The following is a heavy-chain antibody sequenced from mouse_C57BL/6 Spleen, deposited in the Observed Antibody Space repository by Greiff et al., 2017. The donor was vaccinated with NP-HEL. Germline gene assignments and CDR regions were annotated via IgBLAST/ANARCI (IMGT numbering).Heavy chain of an antibody. CDR3: ARSPPYYYGSDWYFDV. Sequence: EVQLKESGPGLAKPSQTLSLTCSVTGYSITSDYWNWIRKFPGNKLEYMGYISYSGSTYYNPSLKSRISITRDTSKNQYYLQLNSVTTEDTATYYCARSPPYYYGSDWYFDVWGTGTTVTVSS. D-gene: IGHD1-1*01. J-gene: IGHJ1*03. CDR1: GYSITSDY. V-gene: IGHV3-8*01. CDR2: ISYSGST.